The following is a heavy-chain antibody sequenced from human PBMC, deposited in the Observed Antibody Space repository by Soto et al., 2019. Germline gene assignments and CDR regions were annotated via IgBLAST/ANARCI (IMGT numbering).Heavy chain of an antibody. J-gene: IGHJ6*02. CDR3: ASARYSSSWYYYYGMDV. CDR2: IYPGDSDT. D-gene: IGHD6-13*01. V-gene: IGHV5-51*01. Sequence: GESLKISCKGSGYSFTSCWIGWVRQMPGKGLEWMGIIYPGDSDTRYSAPFQGQVTISADKSISTAYLQWSSLKASDTAMYYCASARYSSSWYYYYGMDVWGQGTTVIVSS. CDR1: GYSFTSCW.